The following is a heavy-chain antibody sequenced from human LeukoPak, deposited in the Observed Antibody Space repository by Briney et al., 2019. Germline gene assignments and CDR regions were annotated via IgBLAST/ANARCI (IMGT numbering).Heavy chain of an antibody. J-gene: IGHJ6*02. CDR1: GGSISSGGYY. Sequence: PSETLSLTCTVSGGSISSGGYYWSWIRQHPGKGLEWIGYIYYSGSTYYNPSLKSRVTISVDTSKNQFSLKLSSVTAADTAVYYCARGARYYYYGMDVWGQGTTVTASS. CDR2: IYYSGST. CDR3: ARGARYYYYGMDV. V-gene: IGHV4-31*03.